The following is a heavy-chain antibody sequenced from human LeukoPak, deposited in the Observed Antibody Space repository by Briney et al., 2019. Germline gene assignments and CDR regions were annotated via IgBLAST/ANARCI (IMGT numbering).Heavy chain of an antibody. Sequence: PGGSLRLSCAASGFTFSSYSMNWVRQAPGKGLEWVSSISSSSSYIYYADSVKGRFTISRDNAKNSLYLQMNSLRAEDTAVYYCARVRVGATTYNFVYWGQGTLVTVSS. CDR3: ARVRVGATTYNFVY. CDR1: GFTFSSYS. V-gene: IGHV3-21*01. D-gene: IGHD1-26*01. CDR2: ISSSSSYI. J-gene: IGHJ4*02.